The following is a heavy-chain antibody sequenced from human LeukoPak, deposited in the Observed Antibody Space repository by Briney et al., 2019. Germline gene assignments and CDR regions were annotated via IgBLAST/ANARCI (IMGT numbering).Heavy chain of an antibody. V-gene: IGHV1-2*02. CDR2: INPNSGGT. D-gene: IGHD2-2*01. Sequence: ASVKVACKASGYTFTGYYMHWVRQAPGQGLEWMGWINPNSGGTNYAQKFQGRVNMTRDTSISTAYMELSRLRSDDTAVYYCARDYSTYCSSTSCQTAHDIWGQGTMVTVSS. CDR3: ARDYSTYCSSTSCQTAHDI. CDR1: GYTFTGYY. J-gene: IGHJ3*02.